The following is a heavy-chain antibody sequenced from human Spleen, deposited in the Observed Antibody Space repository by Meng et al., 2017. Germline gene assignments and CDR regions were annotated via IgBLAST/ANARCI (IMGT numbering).Heavy chain of an antibody. Sequence: SETLSPTCAVYGGSFSGYYWSWIRQPPGKGLEWIGEINHSGSTNYNPSLKSRVTISVDTSKNQFSLKLSSVTAADTAVYYCARSLAYYYDSSGNYWGQGTLVTVSS. J-gene: IGHJ4*02. D-gene: IGHD3-22*01. CDR3: ARSLAYYYDSSGNY. V-gene: IGHV4-34*01. CDR2: INHSGST. CDR1: GGSFSGYY.